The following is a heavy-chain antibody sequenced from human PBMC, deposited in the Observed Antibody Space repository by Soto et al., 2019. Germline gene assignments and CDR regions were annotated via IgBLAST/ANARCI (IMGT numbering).Heavy chain of an antibody. Sequence: EVQLLESGGGLVQPGGSLRLSCAASGFTFSTYAMNWVRQAPGKGLEWVSTITGSGASTYYADSVKGRFTISRGNSRKTAYLQMGSLRAEDTALYYCAKTIVGVPLPAFDIWGQGTMFPFSS. CDR1: GFTFSTYA. J-gene: IGHJ3*02. CDR3: AKTIVGVPLPAFDI. D-gene: IGHD1-26*01. CDR2: ITGSGAST. V-gene: IGHV3-23*01.